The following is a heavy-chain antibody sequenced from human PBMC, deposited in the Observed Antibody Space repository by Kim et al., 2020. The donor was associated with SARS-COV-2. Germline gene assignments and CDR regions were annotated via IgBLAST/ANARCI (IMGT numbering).Heavy chain of an antibody. CDR3: ARHAEWRGYLPPDY. V-gene: IGHV3-23*01. CDR2: LSGSGGST. D-gene: IGHD3-3*01. Sequence: GGSLRLSCAASGFKFSDYAMKWVRQTPGKGLEWVSSLSGSGGSTFYADSVKGRFTISRDNSKNTLYLQMRSLRAEDTAVYHCARHAEWRGYLPPDYWGQG. J-gene: IGHJ4*02. CDR1: GFKFSDYA.